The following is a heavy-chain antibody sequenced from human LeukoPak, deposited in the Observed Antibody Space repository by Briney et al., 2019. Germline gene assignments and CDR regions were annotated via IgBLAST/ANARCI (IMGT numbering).Heavy chain of an antibody. D-gene: IGHD3-10*01. CDR3: ARSKRITMVREAWDNSLDY. CDR1: GGSISSYY. J-gene: IGHJ4*02. V-gene: IGHV4-4*07. Sequence: PSETLSLTCTVSGGSISSYYWSWIRQPAGKGLEWIGRIYTSGSTNYNPSLKSRVTMSVDTSKNQFSLKLSSVTAADTAVYYCARSKRITMVREAWDNSLDYWGQGTLVTVSS. CDR2: IYTSGST.